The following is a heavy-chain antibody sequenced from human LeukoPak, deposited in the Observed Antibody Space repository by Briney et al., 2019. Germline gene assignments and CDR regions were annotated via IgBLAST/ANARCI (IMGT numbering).Heavy chain of an antibody. V-gene: IGHV3-7*04. CDR2: LLKDGSDK. D-gene: IGHD2-2*01. CDR3: ARRAITSAWGTLFDY. J-gene: IGHJ4*02. Sequence: GGSLRLSCAASGFTFSNDWMNWVRRAPGKGLKGGPDLLKDGSDKYYVDSVKGRFTISNDNAKNSLLLQMYSLRAEDTAVYYCARRAITSAWGTLFDYWGQGTLSPSPQ. CDR1: GFTFSNDW.